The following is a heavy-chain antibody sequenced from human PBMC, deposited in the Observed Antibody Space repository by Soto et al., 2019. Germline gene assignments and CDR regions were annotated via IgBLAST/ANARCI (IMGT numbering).Heavy chain of an antibody. J-gene: IGHJ4*02. CDR1: GYNFISHY. V-gene: IGHV1-46*01. CDR3: ARDYLSSKSSLSYFDY. CDR2: INPSGGST. D-gene: IGHD2-2*01. Sequence: QVLLVQSGAEVTRPGASLKVSCKASGYNFISHYIHWVQQAPGQGLEWMGFINPSGGSTTHAQNFQGRLSMTRDTSTSTVYMELSGLRSEDAAVYYCARDYLSSKSSLSYFDYWGQGTLVTVSS.